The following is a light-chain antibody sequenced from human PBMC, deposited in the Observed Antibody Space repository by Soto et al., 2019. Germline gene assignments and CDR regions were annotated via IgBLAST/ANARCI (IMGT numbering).Light chain of an antibody. Sequence: DIQMTQSPSSLSAFVGDRVTITCRASRSIGSYLNWYQHKPGKAPKVLIYAASSLQSGVPSRFSGRGSGTDFTLTISSLQPEDFATYYCQQSYSTPWTFGQGTKVEIK. CDR3: QQSYSTPWT. V-gene: IGKV1-39*01. J-gene: IGKJ1*01. CDR1: RSIGSY. CDR2: AAS.